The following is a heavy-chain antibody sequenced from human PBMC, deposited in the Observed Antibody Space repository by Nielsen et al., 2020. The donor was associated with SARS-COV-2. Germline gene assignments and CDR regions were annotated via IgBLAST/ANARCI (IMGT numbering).Heavy chain of an antibody. D-gene: IGHD1-14*01. J-gene: IGHJ6*02. CDR2: MNPNSGNT. V-gene: IGHV1-8*02. CDR1: GYTFTSYG. CDR3: ARWVEPNYYYYYGMDV. Sequence: ASVKVSCKASGYTFTSYGINWVRQATGQGLEWMGWMNPNSGNTGYAQKFQGRVTMTRNTSISTAYMELSSLRSEDTAVYYCARWVEPNYYYYYGMDVWGQGTTVTVSS.